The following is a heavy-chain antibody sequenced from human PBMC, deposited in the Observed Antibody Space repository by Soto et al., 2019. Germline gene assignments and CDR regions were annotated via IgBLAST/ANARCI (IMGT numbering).Heavy chain of an antibody. J-gene: IGHJ3*01. CDR3: ATWLLREHGFDV. CDR1: GFTVNGKKY. V-gene: IGHV3-53*01. Sequence: PGGSLRLSCAASGFTVNGKKYMTWVRQAPGKGLEWVSALYITDGTYYADSVKGRFIVSIDNSRTTVYLQMNSLRPEDTAVYYCATWLLREHGFDVWGPGTMVTVSS. CDR2: LYITDGT. D-gene: IGHD6-19*01.